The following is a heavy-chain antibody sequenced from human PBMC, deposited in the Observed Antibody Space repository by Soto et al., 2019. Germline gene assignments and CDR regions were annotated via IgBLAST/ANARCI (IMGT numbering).Heavy chain of an antibody. CDR1: GFTFSSYA. CDR2: ISYDGSNK. CDR3: ARAMSVLELSYYGMDV. Sequence: GGSLRLSCAASGFTFSSYAMHLVRQAPGKGLEWVAVISYDGSNKYYADSVKGRFTISRDNSKNTLYLQMNSLRAEDTAVYYCARAMSVLELSYYGMDVWGQGTTVTVSS. D-gene: IGHD1-26*01. J-gene: IGHJ6*02. V-gene: IGHV3-30-3*01.